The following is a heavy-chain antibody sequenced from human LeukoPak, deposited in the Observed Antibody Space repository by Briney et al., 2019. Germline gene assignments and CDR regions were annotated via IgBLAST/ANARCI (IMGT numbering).Heavy chain of an antibody. J-gene: IGHJ4*02. CDR1: GGTFGSYA. CDR2: IIPIFGTA. CDR3: ARLGSLLTPFDY. D-gene: IGHD3-16*01. Sequence: SVTVSCKASGGTFGSYAISWVRQAPGQGLEWMGGIIPIFGTANYAQKFQGRVTITADKSTSTAYMELSSLRSEDTAVYYCARLGSLLTPFDYWGQGTLVTVSS. V-gene: IGHV1-69*06.